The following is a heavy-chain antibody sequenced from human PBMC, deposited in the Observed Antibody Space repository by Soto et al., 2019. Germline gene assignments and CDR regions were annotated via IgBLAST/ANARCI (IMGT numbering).Heavy chain of an antibody. Sequence: ASVKVSCKASGYTFTGYYMHWVRQAPGQGLEWMGWINPNSGGTNYAQKFQGWVTMTRDTSISTAYMELSRLRSDDTAVYYCARGEVVPAAEFDYWGQGTLVTVS. CDR2: INPNSGGT. V-gene: IGHV1-2*04. CDR1: GYTFTGYY. D-gene: IGHD2-2*01. CDR3: ARGEVVPAAEFDY. J-gene: IGHJ4*02.